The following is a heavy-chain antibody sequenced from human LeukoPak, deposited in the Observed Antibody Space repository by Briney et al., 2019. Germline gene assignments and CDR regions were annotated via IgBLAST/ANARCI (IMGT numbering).Heavy chain of an antibody. Sequence: SVKVSCKASGGTFSSYAISWVRRAPGQGLEWMGRIIPIFGTANYAQKFQGRVTITTEESTSTAYMELSSLRSEDTAVYYCARITYSGSYYFDYWGQGTLVTVSS. CDR2: IIPIFGTA. J-gene: IGHJ4*02. CDR3: ARITYSGSYYFDY. CDR1: GGTFSSYA. D-gene: IGHD1-26*01. V-gene: IGHV1-69*05.